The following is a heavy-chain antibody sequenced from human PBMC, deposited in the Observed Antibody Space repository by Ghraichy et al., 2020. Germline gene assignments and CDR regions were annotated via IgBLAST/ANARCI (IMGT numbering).Heavy chain of an antibody. Sequence: ASVKVSCKASGYTFTGYYMHWVRQAPGQGLEWMGWINPNSGGTNYAQKFQGRVTMTRDTSISTAYMELSRLRSDDTAVYYCARRRIRGIAAAGTTWFDPWGQGTLVTVSS. CDR2: INPNSGGT. V-gene: IGHV1-2*02. D-gene: IGHD6-13*01. CDR1: GYTFTGYY. CDR3: ARRRIRGIAAAGTTWFDP. J-gene: IGHJ5*02.